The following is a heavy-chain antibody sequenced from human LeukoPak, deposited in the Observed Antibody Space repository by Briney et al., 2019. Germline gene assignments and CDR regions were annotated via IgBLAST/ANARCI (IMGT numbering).Heavy chain of an antibody. CDR2: MSFDGSNT. J-gene: IGHJ4*02. CDR1: GFTFSSYG. D-gene: IGHD1-1*01. Sequence: GGSLRLSCAASGFTFSSYGMHWVRQAPGKGLEWVAVMSFDGSNTHYADSVKGRFTVSRDNSKNTLSLQMTSLRADDTAVYYCARDAGTWGYGYNFDCWGQGTLVTVSS. CDR3: ARDAGTWGYGYNFDC. V-gene: IGHV3-30*03.